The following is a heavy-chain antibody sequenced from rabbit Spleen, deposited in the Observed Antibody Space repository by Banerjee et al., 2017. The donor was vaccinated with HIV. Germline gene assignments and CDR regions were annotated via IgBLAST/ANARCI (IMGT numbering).Heavy chain of an antibody. CDR3: ARGSAAMTMVITGFYLTL. CDR2: IYPVFGIT. Sequence: QLTETGGGPVQPGGSLTLSCKASGFDFTNYYITWVRQAPGKGLEWIGDIYPVFGITNYANWVKGRFTISSDNAQNTVDLQMNSLTPADTATYFCARGSAAMTMVITGFYLTLWGQGTLVTVS. V-gene: IGHV1S7*01. CDR1: GFDFTNYY. D-gene: IGHD2-1*01. J-gene: IGHJ4*01.